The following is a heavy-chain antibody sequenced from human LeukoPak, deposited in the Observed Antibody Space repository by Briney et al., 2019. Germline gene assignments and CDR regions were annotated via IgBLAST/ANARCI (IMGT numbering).Heavy chain of an antibody. D-gene: IGHD6-6*01. J-gene: IGHJ4*02. Sequence: LRLXXXXSGFXXXSYWMSWVRQAPGKGLEWVANIKQDGSEKYSVDSVKGRFTISRDNAKNSLYLQMNSLTADDTAVYYCARGARPVDYWGQGTLVTVSS. CDR1: GFXXXSYW. CDR2: IKQDGSEK. V-gene: IGHV3-7*04. CDR3: ARGARPVDY.